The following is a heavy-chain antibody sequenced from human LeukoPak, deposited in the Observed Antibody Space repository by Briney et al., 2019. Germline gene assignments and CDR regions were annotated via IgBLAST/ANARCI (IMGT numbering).Heavy chain of an antibody. J-gene: IGHJ3*02. V-gene: IGHV5-51*01. Sequence: GESLKISCKGSGYSFTSYWIGWVRQMPGKGLEWMGIIYPGDFDTRYSPSFQGQVTISADKSISTAYLQWSSLKASDTAMYYCASGSYYDSSGYYYVPDAFDIWGQGTMVTVSS. CDR2: IYPGDFDT. D-gene: IGHD3-22*01. CDR1: GYSFTSYW. CDR3: ASGSYYDSSGYYYVPDAFDI.